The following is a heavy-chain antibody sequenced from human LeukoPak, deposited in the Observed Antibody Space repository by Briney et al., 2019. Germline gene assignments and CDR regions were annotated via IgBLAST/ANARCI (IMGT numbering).Heavy chain of an antibody. CDR3: AKSRIVVVTAIDY. V-gene: IGHV3-23*01. CDR1: GFTFSNYA. J-gene: IGHJ4*02. D-gene: IGHD2-21*02. CDR2: ITGSGDST. Sequence: GASLRLSCVASGFTFSNYAMRWGRQAPGEGVEWVSAITGSGDSTFNADSVKGRFTISRDNSKNTLHLQMNNLRAEDTAVYYCAKSRIVVVTAIDYWGQGILVTVSS.